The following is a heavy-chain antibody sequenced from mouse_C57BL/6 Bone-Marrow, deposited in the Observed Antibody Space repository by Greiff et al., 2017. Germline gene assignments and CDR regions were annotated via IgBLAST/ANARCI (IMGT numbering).Heavy chain of an antibody. J-gene: IGHJ3*01. CDR3: TREDYYGSSSWFAY. V-gene: IGHV1-15*01. D-gene: IGHD1-1*01. CDR1: GYTFTSYW. CDR2: IDPETGGT. Sequence: LQESGAELVKPGASVTLSCKASGYTFTSYWMHWVKQRPVHGLEWIGAIDPETGGTAYNQKFKGKAILTADKSSSTAYMELRSLTSEDSAVYYCTREDYYGSSSWFAYWGQGTLVTVSA.